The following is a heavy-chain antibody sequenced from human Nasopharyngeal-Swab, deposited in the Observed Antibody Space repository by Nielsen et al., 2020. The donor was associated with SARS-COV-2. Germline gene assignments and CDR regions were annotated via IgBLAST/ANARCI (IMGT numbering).Heavy chain of an antibody. CDR1: GFTFSSYW. D-gene: IGHD3-3*01. V-gene: IGHV3-7*01. CDR2: IKQDGSEK. CDR3: ARVNYDFWSGYYYYYGMDV. Sequence: GESLKISCAASGFTFSSYWMSWVRQAPGKGLEWVANIKQDGSEKYYVDSVKGRFTISRDNAKNSLYLQMNSLRAEDTAVYYCARVNYDFWSGYYYYYGMDVWGQGTTVTVPS. J-gene: IGHJ6*02.